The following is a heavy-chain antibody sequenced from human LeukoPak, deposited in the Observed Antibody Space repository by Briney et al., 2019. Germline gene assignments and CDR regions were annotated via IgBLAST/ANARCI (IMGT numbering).Heavy chain of an antibody. CDR3: TRVWDGSYFDY. CDR1: GFTFGDYA. CDR2: IRSKAYGGTT. D-gene: IGHD1-26*01. V-gene: IGHV3-49*04. Sequence: GGSLRLSCTASGFTFGDYAMSWVRQAPGKGLEWVGCIRSKAYGGTTEYAASVKGRLTISRDDSKSIAYLQMNSLKTEDTAVYYCTRVWDGSYFDYWGQGTLVTVSS. J-gene: IGHJ4*02.